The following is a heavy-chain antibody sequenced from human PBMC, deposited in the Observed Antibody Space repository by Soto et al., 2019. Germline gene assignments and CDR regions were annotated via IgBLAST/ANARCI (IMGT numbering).Heavy chain of an antibody. CDR1: GFTLSSYG. J-gene: IGHJ6*02. Sequence: GGSLRLSXAASGFTLSSYGMHGGRKAPGKGLAWGAVISYDGSNKYYVDSVKGRLTISRDSSKNTLYLQVNSLRAEDTAVYYCAKDRTGVLRFFDSFMDVWGQGTTVTVSS. CDR3: AKDRTGVLRFFDSFMDV. V-gene: IGHV3-30*18. CDR2: ISYDGSNK. D-gene: IGHD3-3*01.